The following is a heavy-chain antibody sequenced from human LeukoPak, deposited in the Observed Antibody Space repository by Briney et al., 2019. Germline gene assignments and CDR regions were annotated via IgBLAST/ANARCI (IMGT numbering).Heavy chain of an antibody. V-gene: IGHV3-21*01. J-gene: IGHJ4*02. Sequence: PGGSLRLSSAASGFTFSSYTMSWGRQAPGKGLEWVSSISSSSSYIYYADSVKGRFTVSRDNAKASLYLQVNSLRADDSALYYCARLAAAGTDFDYWGLGTQVAVSS. D-gene: IGHD6-13*01. CDR1: GFTFSSYT. CDR3: ARLAAAGTDFDY. CDR2: ISSSSSYI.